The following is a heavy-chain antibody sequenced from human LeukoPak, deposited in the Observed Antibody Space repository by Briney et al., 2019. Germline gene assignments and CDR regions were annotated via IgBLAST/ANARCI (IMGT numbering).Heavy chain of an antibody. J-gene: IGHJ6*03. D-gene: IGHD2-15*01. CDR1: GGSFSGYY. Sequence: SETLSLTCAVYGGSFSGYYWSWIRQPPGKGLEWIGEINHSGSTNYNPSLKSRVTISVDTSKNQFSLKLSSVTAADTAVYYCARSPDATYYYYYMDVWGKGTTVTVSS. V-gene: IGHV4-34*01. CDR2: INHSGST. CDR3: ARSPDATYYYYYMDV.